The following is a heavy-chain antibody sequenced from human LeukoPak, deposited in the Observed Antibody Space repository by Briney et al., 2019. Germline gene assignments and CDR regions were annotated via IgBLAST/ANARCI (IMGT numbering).Heavy chain of an antibody. V-gene: IGHV3-23*01. J-gene: IGHJ4*02. CDR3: ARDGSGYSTSWIDY. Sequence: PGGSLRLSCAASGFTFSSYAMSWVRQAPGKGLEWVSAISGSGGSTYYADSVKGRFTISRDNSKNTLYLQMNSLRAEDTAVYYCARDGSGYSTSWIDYWGQGTLVTVSS. D-gene: IGHD6-13*01. CDR2: ISGSGGST. CDR1: GFTFSSYA.